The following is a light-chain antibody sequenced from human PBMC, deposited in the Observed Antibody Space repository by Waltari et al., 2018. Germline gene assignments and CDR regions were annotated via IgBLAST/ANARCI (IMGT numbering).Light chain of an antibody. CDR2: GAS. Sequence: EIVLTQSPCTLSLPPGERSTPSCRASQSVGRYLAWYQQKPGQAPRLLIYGASSRATGVPDRFSGSGSGTDFSLTISRLEPEDFAVYYCQHYVRLPVSFGQGTKVEIK. V-gene: IGKV3-20*01. J-gene: IGKJ1*01. CDR3: QHYVRLPVS. CDR1: QSVGRY.